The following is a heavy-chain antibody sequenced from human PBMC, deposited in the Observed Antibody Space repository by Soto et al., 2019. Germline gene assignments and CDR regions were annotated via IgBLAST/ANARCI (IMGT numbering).Heavy chain of an antibody. D-gene: IGHD6-25*01. CDR2: ISAYNGNT. CDR1: GGTFSSYA. Sequence: GASVKVSCKASGGTFSSYAISWVRQAPGQGLEWMGGISAYNGNTNYAQKLQGRVTMTTDTSTSTAYMELRSLRSDDTAVYYCARDRRQRLIYDDAFDIWGQGTMVTVSS. V-gene: IGHV1-18*01. CDR3: ARDRRQRLIYDDAFDI. J-gene: IGHJ3*02.